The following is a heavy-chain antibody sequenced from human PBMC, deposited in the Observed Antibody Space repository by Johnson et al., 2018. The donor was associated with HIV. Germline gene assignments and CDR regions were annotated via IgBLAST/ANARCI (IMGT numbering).Heavy chain of an antibody. D-gene: IGHD2-15*01. Sequence: VQLVESGGGLVQPGGSLRLSCAASGFTFSSHAMHWVRQAPGKGLEYVSGISGNGGSTYYADSVKGRFTISRDNSKNTLYLQMNSLRVEDTAVYYVRVVGDAFDIWGQGTMVTVSS. V-gene: IGHV3-64*04. J-gene: IGHJ3*02. CDR2: ISGNGGST. CDR3: RVVGDAFDI. CDR1: GFTFSSHA.